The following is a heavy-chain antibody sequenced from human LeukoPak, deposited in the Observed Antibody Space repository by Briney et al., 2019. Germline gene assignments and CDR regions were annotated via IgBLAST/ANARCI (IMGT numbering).Heavy chain of an antibody. J-gene: IGHJ4*02. CDR1: GFTFSSYW. CDR2: IKEDGSEK. D-gene: IGHD4-23*01. Sequence: GGSLRLSCAAYGFTFSSYWMTWVRQAPGKGLEWVANIKEDGSEKYYVDSVRGRFTISRDNAKNTLYLQMNSLRGEGTAVYYCAREGVALVNFDYWGQGALVTVSS. V-gene: IGHV3-7*01. CDR3: AREGVALVNFDY.